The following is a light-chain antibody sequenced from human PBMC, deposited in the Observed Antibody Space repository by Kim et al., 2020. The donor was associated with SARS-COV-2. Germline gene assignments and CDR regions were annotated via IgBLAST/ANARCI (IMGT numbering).Light chain of an antibody. V-gene: IGLV4-69*01. CDR3: QTWSTGIQLI. Sequence: QPVLTQSPSASASLGASVKLTCTLSSGHNNYAITWHQQQPEKGPRFLMRLDIDGSHTKGDGIPDRFSGSTSGAERYLTISSLQSDDEADYYCQTWSTGIQLIFGGGTQLTVL. CDR1: SGHNNYA. CDR2: LDIDGSH. J-gene: IGLJ2*01.